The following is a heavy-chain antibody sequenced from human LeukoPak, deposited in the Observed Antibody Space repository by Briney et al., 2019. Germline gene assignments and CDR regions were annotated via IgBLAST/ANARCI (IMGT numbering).Heavy chain of an antibody. V-gene: IGHV3-23*01. CDR3: AKDPRYGGNSGY. D-gene: IGHD4-23*01. Sequence: GSLRLSCAASGFTFSSYAMSWVRQAPGKGLEWVSAISGSGGNTYYADSVKGRFTISRDNSKNTLYLQMNSLRAEDTAVYYCAKDPRYGGNSGYWGQGTLVTVSS. CDR1: GFTFSSYA. J-gene: IGHJ4*02. CDR2: ISGSGGNT.